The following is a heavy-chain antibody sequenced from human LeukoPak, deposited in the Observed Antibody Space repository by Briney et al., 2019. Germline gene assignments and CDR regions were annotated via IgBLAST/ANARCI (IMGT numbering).Heavy chain of an antibody. Sequence: ASVKVSCKVSGYTFRNFGISWVRQAPGQGLEWMGRISVYNGNTKYAQKFQGRVTMTRDMSTSTVYMELSSLRSEDTAVYYCARDDLGGYCSSTSCHDGVFFDYWGQGTLVTVSS. CDR1: GYTFRNFG. J-gene: IGHJ4*02. CDR3: ARDDLGGYCSSTSCHDGVFFDY. V-gene: IGHV1-18*01. CDR2: ISVYNGNT. D-gene: IGHD2-2*01.